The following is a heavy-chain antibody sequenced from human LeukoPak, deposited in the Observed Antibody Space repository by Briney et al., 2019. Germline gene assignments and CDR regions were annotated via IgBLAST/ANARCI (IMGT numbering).Heavy chain of an antibody. Sequence: GASVKVSCKASGGTFTSYAISWVRQAPGQGLEWMAGIIPIFGTANYAQKFQGRVTITADESTSTAYMELSSLRSEDTAVYYCARAPIVVVPAARGCGMDVWGKGTTVTVSS. CDR3: ARAPIVVVPAARGCGMDV. CDR2: IIPIFGTA. J-gene: IGHJ6*04. CDR1: GGTFTSYA. D-gene: IGHD2-2*01. V-gene: IGHV1-69*13.